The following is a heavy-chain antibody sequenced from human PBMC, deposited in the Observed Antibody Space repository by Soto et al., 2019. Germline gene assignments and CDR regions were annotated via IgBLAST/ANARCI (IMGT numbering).Heavy chain of an antibody. D-gene: IGHD3-10*01. CDR1: GFSFSSYG. CDR3: VRDRTGYHYLDV. Sequence: QVQLVESGGGVVQPGESLRLSCAGSGFSFSSYGIHWVRQAPGKGPEWMAVIWSDGSGTYYADSVKGRFTISRDNSKNTVYLQMTSLTVEDTAVYHCVRDRTGYHYLDVWGKGTRVAVSS. CDR2: IWSDGSGT. J-gene: IGHJ6*03. V-gene: IGHV3-33*01.